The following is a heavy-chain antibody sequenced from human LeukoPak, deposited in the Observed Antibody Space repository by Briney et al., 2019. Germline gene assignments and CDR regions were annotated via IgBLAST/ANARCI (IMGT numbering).Heavy chain of an antibody. CDR2: ISGSGGST. CDR1: GFTFSSYA. Sequence: GWSLRLSCAASGFTFSSYAMSWVRQAPGKGLEWVSAISGSGGSTYYADSVKGRFTISRDNSKNTLYLQMNSLRAEDTAVYYCAKDGSYDSSGPSYFDYWGQGTLVTVSS. V-gene: IGHV3-23*01. D-gene: IGHD3-22*01. J-gene: IGHJ4*02. CDR3: AKDGSYDSSGPSYFDY.